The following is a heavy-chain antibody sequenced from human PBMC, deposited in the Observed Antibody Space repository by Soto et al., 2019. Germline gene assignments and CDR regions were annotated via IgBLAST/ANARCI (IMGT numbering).Heavy chain of an antibody. CDR3: AKGGRWLQFYAFDI. V-gene: IGHV3-9*01. D-gene: IGHD5-12*01. J-gene: IGHJ3*02. Sequence: PVGSLRLSCAASGFTFDDYAMHWVRQAPGKGLEWVSGISWNSGSIGYADSVKGRFTISRDNAKNSLYLQMNSLRAEDTALYYCAKGGRWLQFYAFDIWGQGTMVTVSS. CDR1: GFTFDDYA. CDR2: ISWNSGSI.